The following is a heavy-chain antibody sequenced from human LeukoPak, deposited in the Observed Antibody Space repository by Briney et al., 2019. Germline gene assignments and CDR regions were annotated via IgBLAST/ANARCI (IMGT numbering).Heavy chain of an antibody. V-gene: IGHV4-38-2*01. Sequence: PSETLSLTCAVSGYSISSGYYWGWIRPPPGKGLEWIGSIHHSGTAYYNPSLKRRVTISEDPSHNQFSLNLRSVTAADTAVYYCARPFKATTVTSGFDYWGQGTLVTVSS. D-gene: IGHD4-17*01. CDR2: IHHSGTA. J-gene: IGHJ4*02. CDR3: ARPFKATTVTSGFDY. CDR1: GYSISSGYY.